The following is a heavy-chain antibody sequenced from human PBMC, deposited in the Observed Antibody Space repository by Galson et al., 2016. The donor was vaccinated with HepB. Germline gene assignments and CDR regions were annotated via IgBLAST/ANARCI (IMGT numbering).Heavy chain of an antibody. CDR1: GDSVSSNSAA. D-gene: IGHD5-18*01. V-gene: IGHV6-1*01. CDR2: TYYRSNWIN. Sequence: CAISGDSVSSNSAAWNWIRQSPSRGLEWLGRTYYRSNWINEYAVSVKGRITIKSDTSKNQFSLQLNSVTPEDTAVYYCTRCAYSSQRFDFWGLGTLVTVAS. CDR3: TRCAYSSQRFDF. J-gene: IGHJ4*02.